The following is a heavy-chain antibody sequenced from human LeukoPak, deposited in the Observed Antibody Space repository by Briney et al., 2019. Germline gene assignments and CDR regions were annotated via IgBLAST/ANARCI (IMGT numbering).Heavy chain of an antibody. V-gene: IGHV3-48*04. CDR1: GFTFSSYG. CDR3: ARAMYTTSSGYDY. Sequence: GGSLRLSCAASGFTFSSYGMHWVRQAPGKGLEWVSYISSSGSTIYYADSVKGRFTISRDNAKNSLYLQLNSLRAEDTAVYYCARAMYTTSSGYDYWGQGTLVTVSS. J-gene: IGHJ4*02. D-gene: IGHD6-6*01. CDR2: ISSSGSTI.